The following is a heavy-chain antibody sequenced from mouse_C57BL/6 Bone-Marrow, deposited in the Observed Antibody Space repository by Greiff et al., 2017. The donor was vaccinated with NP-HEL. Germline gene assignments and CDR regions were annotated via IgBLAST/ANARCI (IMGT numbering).Heavy chain of an antibody. CDR1: GFTFSDYY. CDR3: ERHRKDSYPGSWFAY. CDR2: ISNGGGST. Sequence: EVLLVESGGGLVQPGGSLKLSCAASGFTFSDYYMYWVRQTPEKRLEWVAYISNGGGSTYYPDTVKGRFTISRDNAKNTLYLQMSRLKSEDTAMYYCERHRKDSYPGSWFAYWGQGTLVTVSA. J-gene: IGHJ3*01. D-gene: IGHD3-1*01. V-gene: IGHV5-12*01.